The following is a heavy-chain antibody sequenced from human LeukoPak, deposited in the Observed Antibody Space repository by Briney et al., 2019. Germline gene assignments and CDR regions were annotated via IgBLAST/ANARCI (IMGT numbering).Heavy chain of an antibody. Sequence: GGSLRLSCAASGFTFSSYSMNWARQAPGKGLEWVSAISGSGGSTYYADSVKGRFTISRDNSKNTLYLQMNSLRAGDTAVYYCAKVGTVYFPLDFWGQGTLVTVSS. CDR2: ISGSGGST. J-gene: IGHJ4*02. V-gene: IGHV3-23*01. D-gene: IGHD2/OR15-2a*01. CDR1: GFTFSSYS. CDR3: AKVGTVYFPLDF.